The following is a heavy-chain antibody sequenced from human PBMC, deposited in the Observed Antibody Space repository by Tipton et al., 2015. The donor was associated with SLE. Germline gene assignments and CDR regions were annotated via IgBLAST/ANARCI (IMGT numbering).Heavy chain of an antibody. CDR3: ARVGSSHYYYYYYLDV. Sequence: TLSLTCAVYGGSFSGYYWSWIRQPPGKGLEWIGEINHSGSTNYNPSLKSRVTISVETSENQVSLKLGSVTAADTAVYYCARVGSSHYYYYYYLDVWGKGTTVTVSS. V-gene: IGHV4-34*01. J-gene: IGHJ6*03. CDR2: INHSGST. CDR1: GGSFSGYY. D-gene: IGHD2-15*01.